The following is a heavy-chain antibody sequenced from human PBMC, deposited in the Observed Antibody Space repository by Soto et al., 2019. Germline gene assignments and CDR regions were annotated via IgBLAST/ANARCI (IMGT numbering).Heavy chain of an antibody. CDR1: GFIFSGYA. CDR2: ISGSGDST. V-gene: IGHV3-23*01. J-gene: IGHJ4*02. Sequence: PGGSLRLSCAASGFIFSGYAMSWVRQVPGKGLKWVSVISGSGDSTDYADSGKGRFTISRDNSRNRVYLQMNSLRAEDTAVYYCAKTYYYESSGHYCDYWGQGTRVTVSS. CDR3: AKTYYYESSGHYCDY. D-gene: IGHD3-22*01.